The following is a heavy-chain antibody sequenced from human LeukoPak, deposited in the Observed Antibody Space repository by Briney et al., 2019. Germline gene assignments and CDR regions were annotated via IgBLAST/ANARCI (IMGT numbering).Heavy chain of an antibody. CDR2: IYFTGGT. J-gene: IGHJ6*03. D-gene: IGHD5-12*01. CDR1: GGSISSGGYY. V-gene: IGHV4-31*03. CDR3: ARELVPYSGFYYYFYMDV. Sequence: SSETLSLTCTVSGGSISSGGYYWSWICQHPGKGLEWIGYIYFTGGTFYNPSLRSRVTMSVDTSKNQFSLKLSSVTAADTAVYYCARELVPYSGFYYYFYMDVWGKGTTVTVSS.